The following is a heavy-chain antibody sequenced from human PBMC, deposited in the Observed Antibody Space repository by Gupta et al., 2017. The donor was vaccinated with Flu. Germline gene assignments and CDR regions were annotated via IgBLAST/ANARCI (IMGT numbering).Heavy chain of an antibody. D-gene: IGHD5-12*01. CDR3: ARNMNFFDSGTYRRGLDV. J-gene: IGHJ6*02. V-gene: IGHV4-39*01. CDR2: IYYSGSP. Sequence: RNYDWAWIRQPPGKGLEWIGSIYYSGSPYDNPSLQSRLTISVQTSKNQFSLQLTSVTAADTGVYYCARNMNFFDSGTYRRGLDVWGLGTTVTVS. CDR1: RNYD.